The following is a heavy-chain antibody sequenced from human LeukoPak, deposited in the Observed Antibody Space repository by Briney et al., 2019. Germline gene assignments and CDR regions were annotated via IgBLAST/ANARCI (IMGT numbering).Heavy chain of an antibody. V-gene: IGHV3-48*02. Sequence: GGSLRLSRAASGFTFSDYSMKWVRQARGKGREWVSYISSDRGTIYYADSVKGRFTISRDNAKNSLYMQMNTVRDADTAVYYCARVTWIFLYAFDIWGQGPMVTVSS. CDR3: ARVTWIFLYAFDI. J-gene: IGHJ3*02. CDR2: ISSDRGTI. CDR1: GFTFSDYS. D-gene: IGHD2-2*03.